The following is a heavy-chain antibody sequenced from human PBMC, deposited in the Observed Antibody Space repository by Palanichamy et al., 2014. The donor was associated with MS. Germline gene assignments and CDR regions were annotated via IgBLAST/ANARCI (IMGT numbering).Heavy chain of an antibody. J-gene: IGHJ3*02. D-gene: IGHD3-22*01. V-gene: IGHV3-48*03. CDR2: ISTSGGGK. CDR1: GFTFSSYE. CDR3: AREDYYESRDGFDI. Sequence: VQLVESGGGLVQPGGSLRLSCAASGFTFSSYEMNWVRQAPGKGLEWVSYISTSGGGKYYADSVKGRFTISRDNAKNSLYLEMSSLRAEDTAVYYCAREDYYESRDGFDIWGQGTMVTVSS.